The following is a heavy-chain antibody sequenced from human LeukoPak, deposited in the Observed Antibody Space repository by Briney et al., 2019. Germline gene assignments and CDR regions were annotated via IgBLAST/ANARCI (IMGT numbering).Heavy chain of an antibody. CDR2: INASNGNT. Sequence: ASVKVSCKASGYIFTTYAMHWVRQAPGQRLEWMGWINASNGNTKYSQKFQGRVTITRDTSASTAYMELSSLRSEDTAVYYCATTVTAGTYRYFQHWGQGTLVTVSS. J-gene: IGHJ1*01. V-gene: IGHV1-3*01. CDR3: ATTVTAGTYRYFQH. CDR1: GYIFTTYA. D-gene: IGHD4-17*01.